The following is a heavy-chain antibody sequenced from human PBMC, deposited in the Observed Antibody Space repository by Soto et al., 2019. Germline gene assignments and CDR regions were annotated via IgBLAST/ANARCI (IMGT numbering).Heavy chain of an antibody. D-gene: IGHD4-17*01. J-gene: IGHJ3*02. V-gene: IGHV3-11*06. CDR3: ASGMNKVTHGAFDI. CDR2: ISSSSTYT. CDR1: RFTFSDYY. Sequence: VGSLRLSCAASRFTFSDYYMSWIRQAPGKGLEWVSYISSSSTYTNYADSVKGRFTISRDNAKNSLYLQMNSLRAEDTAVYFCASGMNKVTHGAFDIWGQGTMVTVSS.